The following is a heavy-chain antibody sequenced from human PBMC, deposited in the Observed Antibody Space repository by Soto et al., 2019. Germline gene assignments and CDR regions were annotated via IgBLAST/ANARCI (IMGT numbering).Heavy chain of an antibody. CDR2: INAGNGNT. D-gene: IGHD6-19*01. J-gene: IGHJ6*02. CDR1: GYTFTSYA. V-gene: IGHV1-3*01. Sequence: ASVKVSCKASGYTFTSYAMHWVRQAPGQRLEWMGWINAGNGNTKYSQKFQGRVTITRDTSAGTAYMELSSLRSEDTAVYYCARESDTWYSSGWYLYYYGMDVWGQGTTVTVSS. CDR3: ARESDTWYSSGWYLYYYGMDV.